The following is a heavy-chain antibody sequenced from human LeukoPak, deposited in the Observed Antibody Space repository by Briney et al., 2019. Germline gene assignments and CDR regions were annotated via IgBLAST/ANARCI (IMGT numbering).Heavy chain of an antibody. CDR2: INPSGTGT. Sequence: ASVKVSCKASGYTITNNYMHWVRQAPGQGLEWMGVINPSGTGTSYAQKFQGRITMSRDTSTSTVYMELSSLRSEDTAVYYCARDRGVVRGAGYYYYYMDVWGKGTTVTISS. V-gene: IGHV1-46*01. D-gene: IGHD3-10*01. CDR3: ARDRGVVRGAGYYYYYMDV. CDR1: GYTITNNY. J-gene: IGHJ6*03.